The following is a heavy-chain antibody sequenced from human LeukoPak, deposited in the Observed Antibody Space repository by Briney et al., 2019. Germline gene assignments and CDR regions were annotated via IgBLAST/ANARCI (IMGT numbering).Heavy chain of an antibody. D-gene: IGHD4-17*01. J-gene: IGHJ5*02. Sequence: PSETLSLTCTVSGGSINNDYWSWIRQPPGKGLEWIGYLSYSGSTSYNPSLKRRVTISADTSKNQFSLKMNSVTAADTAVYYCARHYGPWGQGTLVTVSS. CDR2: LSYSGST. V-gene: IGHV4-59*01. CDR1: GGSINNDY. CDR3: ARHYGP.